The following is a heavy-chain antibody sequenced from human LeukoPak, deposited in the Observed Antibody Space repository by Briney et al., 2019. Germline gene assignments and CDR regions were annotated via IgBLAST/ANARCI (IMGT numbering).Heavy chain of an antibody. V-gene: IGHV4-34*01. D-gene: IGHD3-22*01. J-gene: IGHJ4*02. Sequence: SETLSLTCAVYGESFSGYYWSWIRQPPEKGLEWIGEINHSGSTNYNPSLKGRVTISVDTPKNQFSLELTSVTAADTAVYYCARRRYDASGYYPSRGRYFDYWGQGTLVTVSS. CDR3: ARRRYDASGYYPSRGRYFDY. CDR2: INHSGST. CDR1: GESFSGYY.